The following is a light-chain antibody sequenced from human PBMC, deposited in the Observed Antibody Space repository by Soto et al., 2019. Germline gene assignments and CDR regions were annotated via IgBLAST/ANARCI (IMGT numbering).Light chain of an antibody. CDR1: QSISSW. V-gene: IGKV1-5*03. CDR3: QQYNNYSGT. CDR2: KAS. Sequence: DIQMTQSPSTLSASVGDRVTITCRASQSISSWLVWYQQKPGKAPKLLIYKASSLESGVPSRFSGSESGTEFTLTISSLQTDDFATYYCQQYNNYSGTFGQGTKVEIK. J-gene: IGKJ1*01.